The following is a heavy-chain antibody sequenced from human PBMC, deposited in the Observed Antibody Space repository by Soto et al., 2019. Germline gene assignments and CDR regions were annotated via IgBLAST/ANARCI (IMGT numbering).Heavy chain of an antibody. CDR3: ARDGRRGTQGGELRRYYYYYYMDV. CDR2: IWYDGSNK. CDR1: GFTFSSYG. D-gene: IGHD1-1*01. V-gene: IGHV3-33*01. J-gene: IGHJ6*03. Sequence: GGSLRLSCAASGFTFSSYGMHWVRQAPGKGLEWVAVIWYDGSNKYYADSVKGRFTISRDNSKNTLYLQMNSLRAEDTAVYYCARDGRRGTQGGELRRYYYYYYMDVWGKGTTVTVSS.